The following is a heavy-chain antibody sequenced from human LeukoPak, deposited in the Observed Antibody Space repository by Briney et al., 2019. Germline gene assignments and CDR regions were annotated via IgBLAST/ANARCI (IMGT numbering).Heavy chain of an antibody. CDR2: IIPIFGTA. V-gene: IGHV1-69*06. CDR3: ARSGGDCYFRGPNWFDP. CDR1: GGTFSSYA. Sequence: GASVKVSCKASGGTFSSYAISRVRQAPGQGLEWMGGIIPIFGTANYAQKFQGRVTITADKSTSTAYMELSSLRSEDTAVYYCARSGGDCYFRGPNWFDPWGQGTLVTVSS. J-gene: IGHJ5*02. D-gene: IGHD2-21*02.